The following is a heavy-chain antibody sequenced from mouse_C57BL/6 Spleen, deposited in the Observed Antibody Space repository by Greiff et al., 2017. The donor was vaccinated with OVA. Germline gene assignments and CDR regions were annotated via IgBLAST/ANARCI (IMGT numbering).Heavy chain of an antibody. CDR2: IVPNSGGT. D-gene: IGHD3-2*02. CDR1: GYTFTSYW. V-gene: IGHV1-72*01. J-gene: IGHJ3*01. Sequence: QVQLQQPGAELVKPGASVKLSCKASGYTFTSYWMHWVKQRPGRGLEWIGRIVPNSGGTKYNEKFKGKATLTVEKPSITAYMQRSSLTAEYAAVYYGARRDRDSSGYALAYWGQGTLVTVSA. CDR3: ARRDRDSSGYALAY.